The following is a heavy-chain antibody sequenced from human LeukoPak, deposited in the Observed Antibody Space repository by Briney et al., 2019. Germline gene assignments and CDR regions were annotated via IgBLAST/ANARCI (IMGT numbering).Heavy chain of an antibody. D-gene: IGHD3-16*02. V-gene: IGHV4-30-4*01. CDR2: IYYSGST. Sequence: SQTLSLTCTVSGGSISSGDYYWSWIRQPPGKGLEWIGYIYYSGSTYYNPSLKSRVTISVDTSKNQFSLKLSSVTAADTAVYYCARGTSEWPPYDYVWGSYRPPFDYWGQGTLVTVSS. CDR3: ARGTSEWPPYDYVWGSYRPPFDY. J-gene: IGHJ4*02. CDR1: GGSISSGDYY.